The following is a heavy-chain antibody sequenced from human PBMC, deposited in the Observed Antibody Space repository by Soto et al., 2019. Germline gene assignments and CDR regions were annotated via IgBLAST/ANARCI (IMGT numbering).Heavy chain of an antibody. CDR1: GGSISSSNW. J-gene: IGHJ4*02. CDR3: ARDHPMVRGGGVDY. V-gene: IGHV4-4*02. D-gene: IGHD3-10*01. Sequence: QVQLQESGPGLVKPSGTLSLTCAVSGGSISSSNWWSWVRQPPGKGLEWIGEIYHSGSTNYNPSLQSRVTRSVDKSKNQFSLKLSSVTAADTAAHYCARDHPMVRGGGVDYWGQGTLVTVSS. CDR2: IYHSGST.